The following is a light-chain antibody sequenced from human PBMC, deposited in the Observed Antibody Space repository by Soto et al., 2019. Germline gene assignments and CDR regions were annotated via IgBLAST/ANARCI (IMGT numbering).Light chain of an antibody. J-gene: IGLJ3*02. CDR3: CSYAGTYTLWV. CDR2: DVT. CDR1: SSDVGGYNF. V-gene: IGLV2-11*01. Sequence: QSALTQPRSVSGSPGQSVTISCTGTSSDVGGYNFVSWYQQYPGKAPKVIIYDVTKRPSGVPDRFSGSKSGNTASLTISGLQAEDEADYFCCSYAGTYTLWVFGGGTKRTV.